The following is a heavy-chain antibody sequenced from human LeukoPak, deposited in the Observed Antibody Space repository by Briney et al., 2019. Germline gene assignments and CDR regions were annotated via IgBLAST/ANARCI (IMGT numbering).Heavy chain of an antibody. J-gene: IGHJ6*03. Sequence: QTGGSLRLSCAASGFTFSSYWMSWVRQAPGKGLEWVANIKQDGSEKYYVDSVKGRFTISRDNAKNSLYLQMDSLRAEDTAVYYCARVDQLWQYYYYYYYMDVWGKGTTVTVSS. V-gene: IGHV3-7*01. D-gene: IGHD5-18*01. CDR2: IKQDGSEK. CDR3: ARVDQLWQYYYYYYYMDV. CDR1: GFTFSSYW.